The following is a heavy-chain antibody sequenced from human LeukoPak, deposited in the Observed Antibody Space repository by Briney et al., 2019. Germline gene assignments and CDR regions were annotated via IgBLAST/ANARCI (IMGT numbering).Heavy chain of an antibody. CDR3: VYGGSYYVA. CDR2: IKEDGSEK. D-gene: IGHD1-26*01. CDR1: GFTFSSYW. V-gene: IGHV3-7*01. Sequence: GGSLRLSCVASGFTFSSYWMTWVRQALGTGLELVANIKEDGSEKYYVDSVKGRFTISRDNAKNSLYLEMNSLRAEDTAVYYCVYGGSYYVAWGQGTLVTVSS. J-gene: IGHJ5*02.